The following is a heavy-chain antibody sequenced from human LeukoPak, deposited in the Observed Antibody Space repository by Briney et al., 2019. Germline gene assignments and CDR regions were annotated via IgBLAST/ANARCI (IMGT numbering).Heavy chain of an antibody. CDR2: IYTSGST. V-gene: IGHV4-4*07. D-gene: IGHD3-22*01. Sequence: SETLSLTCTVSGGSISSYYWSWIRQPAGKGLEWIGRIYTSGSTNYNPSLKSRVTMSVDTSKHQFSLKLSSVTAADTAVYYCARDPGGGSSGYYEFDYWGQGTLVTVSS. CDR3: ARDPGGGSSGYYEFDY. J-gene: IGHJ4*02. CDR1: GGSISSYY.